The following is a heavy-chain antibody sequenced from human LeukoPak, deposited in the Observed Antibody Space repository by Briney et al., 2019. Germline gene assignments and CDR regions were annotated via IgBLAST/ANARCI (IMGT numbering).Heavy chain of an antibody. CDR3: AREYCSGGSCYSGSSGYFDY. Sequence: SETLSLTCAVYGGSFSGYYWSWIRQPPGKGLEWIGEINHSGSTNYNPSLKSRVTISVDTSKNQFSLKLSSVTAADTAVYYCAREYCSGGSCYSGSSGYFDYWGQGTLVTVSS. CDR1: GGSFSGYY. J-gene: IGHJ4*02. V-gene: IGHV4-34*01. D-gene: IGHD2-15*01. CDR2: INHSGST.